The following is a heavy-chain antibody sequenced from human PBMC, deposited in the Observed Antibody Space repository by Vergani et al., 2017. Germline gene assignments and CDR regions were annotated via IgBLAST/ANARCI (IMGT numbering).Heavy chain of an antibody. J-gene: IGHJ5*02. D-gene: IGHD1-26*01. Sequence: QVQLVQSGAEVKKPGSSVKVSCKASGGTFSSYTISWVRQAPGQGLEWMGRIIHILGIANYAQKFQGRVTITADKSTSTAYMELSSLRSEDTAVYYCASAGPSGGWFDPWGQGTLVTVSS. CDR1: GGTFSSYT. CDR2: IIHILGIA. V-gene: IGHV1-69*02. CDR3: ASAGPSGGWFDP.